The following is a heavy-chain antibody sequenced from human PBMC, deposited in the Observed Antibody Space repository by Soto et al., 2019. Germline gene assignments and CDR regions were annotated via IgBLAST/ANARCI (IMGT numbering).Heavy chain of an antibody. D-gene: IGHD3-22*01. J-gene: IGHJ4*02. V-gene: IGHV1-69*08. CDR3: ASSLLGDYYDSDGLDN. CDR2: IIPILDTS. CDR1: GGPYSKYS. Sequence: QVQLVQSGTEVKKPGSSVTVSCKASGGPYSKYSISWVRQSPGQGLEWVGRIIPILDTSNYAQKFQGRSTIPADKSTSTFYMDLSSLKSEYTAVYYCASSLLGDYYDSDGLDNWGQGTLVTVSS.